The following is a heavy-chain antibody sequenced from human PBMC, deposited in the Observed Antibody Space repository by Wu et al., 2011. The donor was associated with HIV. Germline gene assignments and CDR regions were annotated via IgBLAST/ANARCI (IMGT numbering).Heavy chain of an antibody. V-gene: IGHV1-69*04. CDR2: TVPVLGGT. J-gene: IGHJ6*03. D-gene: IGHD2-2*01. CDR3: ARSGEAAAYYYYYMNV. CDR1: GGTFNGYA. Sequence: QVHLVRVWGVRVKKPGSSVKVSCEASGGTFNGYAVSWVRQAPGQGLEWMGGTVPVLGGTDYARKFQGRFTVTADTSTTTVHMELRSLRSEDTAVYFCARSGEAAAYYYYYMNVWGKGTTVTISS.